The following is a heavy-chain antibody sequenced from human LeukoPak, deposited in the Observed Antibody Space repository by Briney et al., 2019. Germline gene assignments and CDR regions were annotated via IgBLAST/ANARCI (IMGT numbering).Heavy chain of an antibody. CDR2: ISGSGGST. V-gene: IGHV3-23*01. Sequence: PGRSLRLSCAASGFTFSSYAMSWVRQAPGKGLEWVSAISGSGGSTYYADSVKGRFTISRDNSKNTLYLQMNSLRAEDTAVYYCAKGVRAVAHQPVDYWGQGTLVTVSS. D-gene: IGHD6-19*01. J-gene: IGHJ4*02. CDR1: GFTFSSYA. CDR3: AKGVRAVAHQPVDY.